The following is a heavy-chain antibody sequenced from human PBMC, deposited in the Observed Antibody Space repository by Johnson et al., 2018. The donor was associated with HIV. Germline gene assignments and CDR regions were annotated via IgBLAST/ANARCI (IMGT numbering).Heavy chain of an antibody. CDR3: ARDISMIVVANAFDI. CDR1: GFTFSSYA. D-gene: IGHD3-22*01. Sequence: QVQLVESGGGVVQPGRSLRLSCAASGFTFSSYAMHWVRQAPGKGLEWVAVISDDGSNKYYADSVNGRFTISRDNSKNTLYLQMNSLRAEDTAVYYCARDISMIVVANAFDIWGQGTMVTVSS. J-gene: IGHJ3*02. V-gene: IGHV3-30*04. CDR2: ISDDGSNK.